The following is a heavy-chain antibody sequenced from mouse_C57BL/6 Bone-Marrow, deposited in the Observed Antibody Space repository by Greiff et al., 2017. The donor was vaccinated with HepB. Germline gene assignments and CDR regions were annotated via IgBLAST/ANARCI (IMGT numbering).Heavy chain of an antibody. D-gene: IGHD1-1*01. Sequence: VQLQQPGAELVMPGASVKLSCKASGYTFTSYWMQWVKQRPGQGLEWIGEIDPSDSYTNYNQKFKGKSTLTVDKSSSTAYMQLSSLTSEDSAVYYCARDYGSSSYYYAMDYWGQGTSVTVSS. CDR1: GYTFTSYW. J-gene: IGHJ4*01. CDR3: ARDYGSSSYYYAMDY. CDR2: IDPSDSYT. V-gene: IGHV1-69*01.